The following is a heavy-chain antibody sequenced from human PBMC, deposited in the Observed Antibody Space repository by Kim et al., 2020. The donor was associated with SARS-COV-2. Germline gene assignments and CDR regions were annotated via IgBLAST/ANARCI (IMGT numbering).Heavy chain of an antibody. D-gene: IGHD2-15*01. Sequence: ASVKVSCKASGYTFTSYAMHWVRQAPGQRLEWMGWINAGNGNTKYSQKFQGRVTITRDTSASTAYMELSSLRSEDTAVYYCARDRRVCSGGSCYGALYYWGQGTLVTVSS. CDR2: INAGNGNT. V-gene: IGHV1-3*01. CDR1: GYTFTSYA. CDR3: ARDRRVCSGGSCYGALYY. J-gene: IGHJ4*02.